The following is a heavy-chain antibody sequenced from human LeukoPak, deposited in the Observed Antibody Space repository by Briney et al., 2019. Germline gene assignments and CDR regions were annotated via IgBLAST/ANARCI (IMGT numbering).Heavy chain of an antibody. CDR2: ISHEGSNK. D-gene: IGHD1-1*01. Sequence: GRSLRLSCAASGLSFSSYGMHWVRQAPGKWLEWVAVISHEGSNKYYADSVKGRFTISRDNSKNMVYLQMNSLRADDTAVYYCARYKVAPRPYGMDVWGQGTTVTVSS. V-gene: IGHV3-30*03. J-gene: IGHJ6*02. CDR1: GLSFSSYG. CDR3: ARYKVAPRPYGMDV.